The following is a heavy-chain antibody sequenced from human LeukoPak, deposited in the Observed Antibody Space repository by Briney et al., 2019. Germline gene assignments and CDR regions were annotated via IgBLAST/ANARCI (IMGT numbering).Heavy chain of an antibody. V-gene: IGHV3-74*01. CDR1: GFTFSSYW. D-gene: IGHD4-23*01. Sequence: PGGSLRLSCAASGFTFSSYWMHWVRQAPGKGLVWVSRINGDGSSTNYADSVKGRFTISRDNAKNTLYLQMNSLRADDTAVYYCARKTVVGSYFDYWGQGTPVTVSS. J-gene: IGHJ4*02. CDR2: INGDGSST. CDR3: ARKTVVGSYFDY.